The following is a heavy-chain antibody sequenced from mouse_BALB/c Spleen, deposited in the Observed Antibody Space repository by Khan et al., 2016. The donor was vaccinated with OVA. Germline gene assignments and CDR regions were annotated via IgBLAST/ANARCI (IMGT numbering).Heavy chain of an antibody. J-gene: IGHJ4*01. V-gene: IGHV3-2*02. CDR1: GYSITSDYA. CDR3: ARQNYYGYAMDY. D-gene: IGHD1-1*01. Sequence: EVQLVESGPGLVKPSQSLSLTCTVTGYSITSDYAWNWIRQFPGNKLEWMGYISYSGSTSYNPSLRSRISITRDTSKNQFFLQLNSLTTEDTATFYCARQNYYGYAMDYWGQGTSVTVSS. CDR2: ISYSGST.